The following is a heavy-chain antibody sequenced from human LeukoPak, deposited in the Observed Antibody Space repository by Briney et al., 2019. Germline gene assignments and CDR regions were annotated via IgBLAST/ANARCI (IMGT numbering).Heavy chain of an antibody. Sequence: GGSLRLSCAASGFTFSDYYMSWIRQAPGKGLEWVSYISSSGSTIYYADSVKGRFTISRDNAKNSLYLQMNSLRAEDTALYYCARVPYRKDYMDVWGKGTTVTVSS. CDR3: ARVPYRKDYMDV. CDR2: ISSSGSTI. V-gene: IGHV3-11*01. CDR1: GFTFSDYY. D-gene: IGHD5-12*01. J-gene: IGHJ6*03.